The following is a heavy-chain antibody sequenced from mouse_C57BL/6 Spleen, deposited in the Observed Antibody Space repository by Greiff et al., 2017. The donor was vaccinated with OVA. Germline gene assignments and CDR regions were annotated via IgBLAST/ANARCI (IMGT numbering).Heavy chain of an antibody. CDR3: TRYDYDPGFAY. V-gene: IGHV1-15*01. D-gene: IGHD2-4*01. CDR1: GYTFTDYE. Sequence: VQLQQSGAELVRPGASVTLSCKASGYTFTDYEMHWVKQTPVHGLEWIGAIDPETGGTAYNQKFKGKAILTADKSSSTAYMELRSLTSEDSAVYYCTRYDYDPGFAYWGQGTLVTVSA. J-gene: IGHJ3*01. CDR2: IDPETGGT.